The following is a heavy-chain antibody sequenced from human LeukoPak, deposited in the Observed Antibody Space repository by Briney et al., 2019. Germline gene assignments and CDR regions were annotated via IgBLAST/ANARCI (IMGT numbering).Heavy chain of an antibody. CDR3: ARGLYYDSIWYFDL. CDR1: GGSISSYY. J-gene: IGHJ2*01. V-gene: IGHV4-59*01. CDR2: IYYSGST. Sequence: SETLSLTCTVSGGSISSYYWSWIRQPPGKGLEWIGYIYYSGSTNYNPSLKSRVTISVDTSKNQFSLKLSSVTAADTAVYYCARGLYYDSIWYFDLWGRGTLATVSS. D-gene: IGHD3-22*01.